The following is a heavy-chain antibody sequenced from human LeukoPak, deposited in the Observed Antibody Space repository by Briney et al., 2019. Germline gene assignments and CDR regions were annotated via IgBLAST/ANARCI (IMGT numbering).Heavy chain of an antibody. Sequence: PSETLSLTCTVSGGSISSSSYYWGWIRQPPGKGLEWIGSIYYSGSTYYNPSLKSRVTISVDTSKNQFSLKLSSVTAADTAVYYCARGPQWELLGDAFDIWGQGTMDTVSS. D-gene: IGHD1-26*01. CDR1: GGSISSSSYY. CDR3: ARGPQWELLGDAFDI. J-gene: IGHJ3*02. CDR2: IYYSGST. V-gene: IGHV4-39*01.